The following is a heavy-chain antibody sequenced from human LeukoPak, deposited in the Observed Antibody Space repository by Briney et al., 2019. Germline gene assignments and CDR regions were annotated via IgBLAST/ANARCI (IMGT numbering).Heavy chain of an antibody. CDR2: ISSAGSGT. V-gene: IGHV3-74*01. Sequence: GGSLRLSCAASGFTFSSYWMHWVRQAPGKGLVWVSRISSAGSGTTYADSVKGRFTISRDNAKNTLYLQMSSLRAEDTAVYYCAREKPYYYDTNGYHNWFDPWGQGTLVTVSS. J-gene: IGHJ5*02. CDR1: GFTFSSYW. D-gene: IGHD3-22*01. CDR3: AREKPYYYDTNGYHNWFDP.